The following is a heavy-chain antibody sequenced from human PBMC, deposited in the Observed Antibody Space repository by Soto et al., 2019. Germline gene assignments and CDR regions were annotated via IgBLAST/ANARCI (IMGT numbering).Heavy chain of an antibody. Sequence: EAHLVGSGGGLVQPGGSLRLSCAASGFAVSANYLSWVRQAPGKGLEWVSLIYSGGDTDYAYSVRGRFTISRDNSKNTLYLQMDSLKAEDTAVYYCATRMTTAPYCGQGALVNVSS. V-gene: IGHV3-66*01. J-gene: IGHJ4*02. CDR2: IYSGGDT. D-gene: IGHD4-17*01. CDR1: GFAVSANY. CDR3: ATRMTTAPY.